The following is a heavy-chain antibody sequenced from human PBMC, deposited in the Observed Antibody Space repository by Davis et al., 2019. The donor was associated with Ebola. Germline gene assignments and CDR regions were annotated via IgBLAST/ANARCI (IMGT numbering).Heavy chain of an antibody. CDR2: ISSSSSYI. V-gene: IGHV3-21*01. CDR3: ARTDCGGDCYLYYYYYVMDV. CDR1: GFTFSSYA. J-gene: IGHJ6*02. D-gene: IGHD2-21*01. Sequence: GESLKISCAASGFTFSSYAMSWVRQAPGKGLEWVSSISSSSSYIYYADSVKGRFTISRDNAKNSLYLQMNSLRAEDTAVYYCARTDCGGDCYLYYYYYVMDVWGQGTTVTVSS.